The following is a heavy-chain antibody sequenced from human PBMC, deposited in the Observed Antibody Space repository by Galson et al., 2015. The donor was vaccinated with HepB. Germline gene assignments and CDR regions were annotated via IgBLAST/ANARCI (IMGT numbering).Heavy chain of an antibody. CDR3: ARGEWFGEYSNY. CDR2: IKQDGSEK. Sequence: SLRLSCAASGLTFSSYWMSWVRQAPGKGLEWVANIKQDGSEKYYMDSVKGRFTISRDNAKNSLYLQMNSLRAEDTAVYYCARGEWFGEYSNYWGQGTLVTVSS. CDR1: GLTFSSYW. J-gene: IGHJ4*02. V-gene: IGHV3-7*01. D-gene: IGHD3-10*01.